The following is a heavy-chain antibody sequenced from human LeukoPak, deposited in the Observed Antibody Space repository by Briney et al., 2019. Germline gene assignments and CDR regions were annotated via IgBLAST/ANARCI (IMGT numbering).Heavy chain of an antibody. CDR2: ISYGGTNK. J-gene: IGHJ4*02. Sequence: GRSLRLSCAASGFTFSSYTMHWVRRAPGKGLEWVAVISYGGTNKYYADSVKGRFTISRDNSKNTLYLQMNSLRAEDTAVYYCVARTDFWGRGTLVTVSS. V-gene: IGHV3-30-3*01. CDR3: VARTDF. CDR1: GFTFSSYT.